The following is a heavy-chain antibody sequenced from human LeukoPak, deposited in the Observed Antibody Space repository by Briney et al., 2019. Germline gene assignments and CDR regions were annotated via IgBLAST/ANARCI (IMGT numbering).Heavy chain of an antibody. D-gene: IGHD2-2*01. CDR2: INHSGST. J-gene: IGHJ4*02. CDR3: ASVTPVVPAAQPLFDY. V-gene: IGHV4-34*01. Sequence: SVPLSLTCAVYGGSFSGCYWSWIRQPPGKGLEWIEEINHSGSTNYNPSLKGRVTISVETSKNQFSLKLSSVTAADTAVCYCASVTPVVPAAQPLFDYWGQGTLVTVSS. CDR1: GGSFSGCY.